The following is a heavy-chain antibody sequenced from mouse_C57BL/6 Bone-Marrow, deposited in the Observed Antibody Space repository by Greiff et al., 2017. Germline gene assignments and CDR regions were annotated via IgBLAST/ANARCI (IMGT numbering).Heavy chain of an antibody. Sequence: QVHVKQSGAELVRPGASVTLSCKASGYTFTDYEMHWVKQTPVHGLEWIGAIDPETGGTAYNQKFKGKAILTADKSSSTAYMELRSLTSEDSAVYYCTRSDNLFDYWGQGTTLTVSS. CDR2: IDPETGGT. J-gene: IGHJ2*01. V-gene: IGHV1-15*01. CDR1: GYTFTDYE. CDR3: TRSDNLFDY. D-gene: IGHD1-3*01.